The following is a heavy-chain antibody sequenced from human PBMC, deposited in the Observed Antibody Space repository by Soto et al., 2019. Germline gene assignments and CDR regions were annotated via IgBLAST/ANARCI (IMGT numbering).Heavy chain of an antibody. CDR3: ATEERAPYNWNDLRNYGMDV. CDR2: ISGSGGST. V-gene: IGHV3-23*01. D-gene: IGHD1-20*01. CDR1: GFTFSSYA. J-gene: IGHJ6*02. Sequence: EVQLLESGGGLVQPGGSLRLSCAASGFTFSSYAMSWVRQAPGKGLEWVSAISGSGGSTYYADSVKGRFTISRDNSKNTLYLQMNSLRAEDTAVYYCATEERAPYNWNDLRNYGMDVWGQGTTVTVSS.